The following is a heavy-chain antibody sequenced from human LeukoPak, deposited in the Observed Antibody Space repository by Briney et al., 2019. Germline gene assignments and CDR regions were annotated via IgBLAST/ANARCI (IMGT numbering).Heavy chain of an antibody. J-gene: IGHJ6*02. CDR1: GFTSSSYG. CDR3: ARVMVRGVIFYYYGMDV. CDR2: IWYDGSNK. Sequence: PGGSLRLSCAASGFTSSSYGMHWVRQAPGKGLEWVAVIWYDGSNKYYADSVKGRFTISRDNSKNTLYLQMNSLRAEDTAVYYCARVMVRGVIFYYYGMDVWGQGTTVTVSS. D-gene: IGHD3-10*01. V-gene: IGHV3-33*01.